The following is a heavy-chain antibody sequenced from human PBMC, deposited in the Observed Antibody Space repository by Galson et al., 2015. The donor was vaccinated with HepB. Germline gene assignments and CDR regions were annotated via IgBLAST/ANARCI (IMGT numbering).Heavy chain of an antibody. CDR3: ARDRDPYSSVYYWTIDY. Sequence: SLRLSCAASGFNFSNYGMHWVRQAPGKGLEWVAVIWYDGGNKYYADSVKGRVTMSRDNSKTPLELQMNSLRAEDTAVYYCARDRDPYSSVYYWTIDYWGQGTLVTVSS. D-gene: IGHD3-22*01. V-gene: IGHV3-33*01. J-gene: IGHJ4*02. CDR1: GFNFSNYG. CDR2: IWYDGGNK.